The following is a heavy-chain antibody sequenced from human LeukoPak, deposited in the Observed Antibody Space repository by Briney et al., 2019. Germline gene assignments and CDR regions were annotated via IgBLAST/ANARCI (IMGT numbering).Heavy chain of an antibody. CDR1: GFTFSSYS. J-gene: IGHJ3*02. D-gene: IGHD6-19*01. Sequence: PGGSLRLSCAASGFTFSSYSMNWVRQAPGKGLEWVSYISSSISVIYYADSVKGRFTISRDNAKNSLYLQMNSLRDEDTAVYYCARDQYSGHWYYALDIWSQGTMVTVSS. V-gene: IGHV3-48*02. CDR2: ISSSISVI. CDR3: ARDQYSGHWYYALDI.